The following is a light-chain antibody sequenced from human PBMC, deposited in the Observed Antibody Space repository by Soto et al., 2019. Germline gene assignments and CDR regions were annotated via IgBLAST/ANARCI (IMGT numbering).Light chain of an antibody. V-gene: IGKV3-20*01. Sequence: EILSTQSPGTLSLSPWERATLSCRASQSVRSSYLAWYQQKPGQAPRLLIYGASSRATGIPDRFSGSGSGTDFTLTINRLEPEDFAVYYCQQFGSSPLTFGGGTKVDIK. CDR2: GAS. J-gene: IGKJ4*01. CDR3: QQFGSSPLT. CDR1: QSVRSSY.